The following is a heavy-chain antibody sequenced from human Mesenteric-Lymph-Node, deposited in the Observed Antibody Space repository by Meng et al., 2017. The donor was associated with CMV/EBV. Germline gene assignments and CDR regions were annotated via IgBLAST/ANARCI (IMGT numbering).Heavy chain of an antibody. V-gene: IGHV4-34*01. CDR2: IYHSGST. J-gene: IGHJ5*02. Sequence: SETLSLTCAVYGGSFSGYYWSWIRQPPGKGLEWIGSIYHSGSTYYNPSLKSRVTISVDTSKNQFSLKLSSVTAADTAVYYCARDWYNWNDAWFDPWGQGTLVTVSS. CDR3: ARDWYNWNDAWFDP. CDR1: GGSFSGYY. D-gene: IGHD1-1*01.